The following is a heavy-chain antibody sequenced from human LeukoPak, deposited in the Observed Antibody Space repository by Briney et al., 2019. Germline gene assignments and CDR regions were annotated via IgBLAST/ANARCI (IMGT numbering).Heavy chain of an antibody. CDR3: ARDKGTTCFDH. CDR2: IRHDGSNK. J-gene: IGHJ4*02. CDR1: GLTFSRSG. V-gene: IGHV3-30*02. Sequence: GGSLRLSCAASGLTFSRSGMHWVRQARGKGLEWVAFIRHDGSNKYYADSVKGRFTISRDNSNNTVCLQMNSLRGEDTAVYYCARDKGTTCFDHWGQGALITVSS. D-gene: IGHD1-14*01.